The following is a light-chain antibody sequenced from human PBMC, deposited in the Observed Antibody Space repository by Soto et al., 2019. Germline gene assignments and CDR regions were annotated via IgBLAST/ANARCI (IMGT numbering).Light chain of an antibody. CDR1: QSVSRF. V-gene: IGKV3-11*01. J-gene: IGKJ4*01. CDR2: GAS. Sequence: EIVLTQSPATLSLSPGEGAALSCRAIQSVSRFLAWYQQKPGQAPRLLIYGASNRATGIPTRFSGSGSGTDFTLTISSLEAEDFALYYCHQRSTWPLTFGGGTKVEIK. CDR3: HQRSTWPLT.